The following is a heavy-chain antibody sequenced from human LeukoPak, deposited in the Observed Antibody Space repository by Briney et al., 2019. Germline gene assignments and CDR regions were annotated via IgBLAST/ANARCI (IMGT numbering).Heavy chain of an antibody. V-gene: IGHV1-69*04. CDR3: ARAVGYSSSWYYFDY. CDR2: IIPILGIA. D-gene: IGHD6-13*01. Sequence: SVKVSSKASGGTFSSYAISWVRQAPGQGLEWMGRIIPILGIANYAQKFQGRVTITADKSTSTAYMELSSLRSEDTAVYYCARAVGYSSSWYYFDYWGQGTLVTVSS. J-gene: IGHJ4*02. CDR1: GGTFSSYA.